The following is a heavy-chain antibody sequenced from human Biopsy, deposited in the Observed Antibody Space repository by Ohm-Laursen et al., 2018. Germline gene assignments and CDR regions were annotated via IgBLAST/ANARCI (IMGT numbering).Heavy chain of an antibody. Sequence: SETLSLTCSVSGGSIISYYWTWIRQPPGTGVEWIGHISYSGTTNYKSSLRSRVTISVDPSKNQFSLRLTSVTAADTAVYFCARELVDMATLDYHFDRWRRGTLVTVSS. D-gene: IGHD5-24*01. CDR1: GGSIISYY. CDR3: ARELVDMATLDYHFDR. CDR2: ISYSGTT. V-gene: IGHV4-59*01. J-gene: IGHJ4*02.